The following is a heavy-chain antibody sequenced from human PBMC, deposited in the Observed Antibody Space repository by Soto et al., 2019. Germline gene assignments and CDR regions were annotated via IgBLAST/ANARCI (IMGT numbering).Heavy chain of an antibody. D-gene: IGHD3-22*01. CDR2: ISAYNGNT. Sequence: ASVKVSFKASGYTFTSYGISWVRQAPGQGLEWMGWISAYNGNTNYAQKLQGRVTMTTDTSTSTAYMELRSLRSDDTAVYYCARYDSSGYYYYYYGMDVWGQGTTVTVSS. CDR1: GYTFTSYG. CDR3: ARYDSSGYYYYYYGMDV. V-gene: IGHV1-18*04. J-gene: IGHJ6*02.